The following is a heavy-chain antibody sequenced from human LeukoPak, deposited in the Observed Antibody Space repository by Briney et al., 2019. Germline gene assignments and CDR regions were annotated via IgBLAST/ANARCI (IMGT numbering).Heavy chain of an antibody. CDR3: ARHELELREGHWFDP. V-gene: IGHV4-39*01. Sequence: SETLSLTCTVSGGSISSSSYYWGWIRQPPGKGLEWIGSIYYSGSTYYNPSLKSRVTISVDTSENQFSLKLSSVTAADTAVYYCARHELELREGHWFDPWGQGTLVTVSS. J-gene: IGHJ5*02. D-gene: IGHD1-7*01. CDR2: IYYSGST. CDR1: GGSISSSSYY.